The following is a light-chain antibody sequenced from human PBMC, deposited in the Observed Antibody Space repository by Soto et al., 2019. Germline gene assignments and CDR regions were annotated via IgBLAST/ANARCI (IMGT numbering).Light chain of an antibody. Sequence: EIVLTQSAGTLSLSPGETATLSCRASQSVSNNYLAWYQQKPGQAPRLLIYGASNRATGTPDRFSGSGSGTDFTLTISRLEPEDFAVYYCQQYGSSGTFGQGTKVDI. CDR1: QSVSNNY. CDR3: QQYGSSGT. J-gene: IGKJ1*01. CDR2: GAS. V-gene: IGKV3-20*01.